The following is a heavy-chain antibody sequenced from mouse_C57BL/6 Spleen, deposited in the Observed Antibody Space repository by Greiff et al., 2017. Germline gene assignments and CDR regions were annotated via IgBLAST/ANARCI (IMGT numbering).Heavy chain of an antibody. CDR1: GYTFTDYE. CDR3: TRSDWAPFDY. D-gene: IGHD4-1*01. CDR2: IDPETGGT. V-gene: IGHV1-15*01. Sequence: QVQLQQSGAELVRPGASVTLSCKASGYTFTDYEMHWVKQTPVHGLEWIGAIDPETGGTAYNQKFKGKAILTADNSSSTAYMELRSLTSEDSAVYYCTRSDWAPFDYWGQGTTLTVSS. J-gene: IGHJ2*01.